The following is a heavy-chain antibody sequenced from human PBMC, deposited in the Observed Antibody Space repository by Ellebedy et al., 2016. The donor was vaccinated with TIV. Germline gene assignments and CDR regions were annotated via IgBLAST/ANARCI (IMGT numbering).Heavy chain of an antibody. CDR1: GGSFSGYY. J-gene: IGHJ4*02. D-gene: IGHD3-16*01. Sequence: MPSETLSLTCAVYGGSFSGYYWSWIRQPPGKGLEWIGEINHSGSTNYNPSLKSRVTVSVDTSKNQFSLKLSSVTAADTAVYYCARFERGGHFDYWGQGTLVTVSS. CDR3: ARFERGGHFDY. CDR2: INHSGST. V-gene: IGHV4-34*01.